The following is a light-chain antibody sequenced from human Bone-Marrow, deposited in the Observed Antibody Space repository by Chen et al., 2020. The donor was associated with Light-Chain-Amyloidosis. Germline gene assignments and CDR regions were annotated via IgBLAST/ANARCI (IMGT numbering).Light chain of an antibody. CDR3: QSAGRSGTYEVI. CDR1: DLPTKY. J-gene: IGLJ2*01. Sequence: SYELTQPPSVSVSPGQTARITCSGDDLPTKYAYWYQQKPGQAPVLVIHRDTERPSGISEPFSGSSSGTTATLTISGVQAEDEADYHCQSAGRSGTYEVIFGGGTQLTVL. V-gene: IGLV3-25*03. CDR2: RDT.